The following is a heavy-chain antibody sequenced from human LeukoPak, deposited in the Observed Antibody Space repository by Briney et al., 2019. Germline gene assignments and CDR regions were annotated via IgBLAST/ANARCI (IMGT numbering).Heavy chain of an antibody. CDR3: ARAREITVSGTDYFDF. Sequence: AESLRLSCAASGFTFSSYWMNWVCQGPGKGLEWVANIKHDGSGPSYVDSVKGRFTISRDNTRSSLSLQLTGLRDEDTAVYYCARAREITVSGTDYFDFWGQGTLVTVSS. J-gene: IGHJ4*02. V-gene: IGHV3-7*01. CDR2: IKHDGSGP. CDR1: GFTFSSYW. D-gene: IGHD6-19*01.